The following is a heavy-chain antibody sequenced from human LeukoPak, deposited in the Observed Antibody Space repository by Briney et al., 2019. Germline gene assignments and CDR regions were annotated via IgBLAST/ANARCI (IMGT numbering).Heavy chain of an antibody. V-gene: IGHV1-18*01. CDR3: ARDHSYASRGGSFDY. J-gene: IGHJ4*02. Sequence: GASVKVSCKASVYSFTNYGISWVRQARGQGREWMGWISAHYGNTNYTQKLQGRVTMTTDTSTSTAYMELRTLRSDDTAVYYCARDHSYASRGGSFDYWGQGTLVTVSS. D-gene: IGHD3-16*01. CDR2: ISAHYGNT. CDR1: VYSFTNYG.